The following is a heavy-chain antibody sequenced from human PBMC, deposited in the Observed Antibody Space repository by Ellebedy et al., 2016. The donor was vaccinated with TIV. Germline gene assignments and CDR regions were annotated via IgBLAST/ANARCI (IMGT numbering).Heavy chain of an antibody. D-gene: IGHD6-19*01. V-gene: IGHV4-38-2*01. CDR3: ARHRGSGWYPYYFDY. Sequence: SETLSLTCQVSGYSISSGYYWARIRQSPGKGLEWIGSIYYSGSTYYNPSLKSRVTISVDTSKNQFSLKLSSVTAADTAVYYCARHRGSGWYPYYFDYWGQGTLVTVSS. CDR1: GYSISSGYY. J-gene: IGHJ4*02. CDR2: IYYSGST.